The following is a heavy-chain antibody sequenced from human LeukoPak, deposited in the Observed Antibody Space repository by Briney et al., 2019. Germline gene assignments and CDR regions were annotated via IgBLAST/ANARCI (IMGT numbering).Heavy chain of an antibody. V-gene: IGHV3-21*01. Sequence: GGSLRLSCAASGFTFSSYSMNWVRQAPGKGLEWVPSISSSSSYIYYADSVKGRFTISRDNAKNSLYLQMNSLRAEDTAVYYCARDKGRFLEWLGDAFDIWGQGTMVTVSS. J-gene: IGHJ3*02. CDR2: ISSSSSYI. D-gene: IGHD3-3*01. CDR1: GFTFSSYS. CDR3: ARDKGRFLEWLGDAFDI.